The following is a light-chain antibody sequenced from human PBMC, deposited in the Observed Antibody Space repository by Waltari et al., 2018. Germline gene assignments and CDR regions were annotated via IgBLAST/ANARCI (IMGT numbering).Light chain of an antibody. CDR3: LHLNSYPYT. Sequence: DIRLTQSPSFLSASVGDQVTITCRASQGIGSHLSWYQQDPGKAPKLLIYAASTLQGGVPSRFSGSGSGTEFALTISGLQPEDFATYFCLHLNSYPYTFGGGTKVDIK. J-gene: IGKJ4*01. V-gene: IGKV1-9*01. CDR1: QGIGSH. CDR2: AAS.